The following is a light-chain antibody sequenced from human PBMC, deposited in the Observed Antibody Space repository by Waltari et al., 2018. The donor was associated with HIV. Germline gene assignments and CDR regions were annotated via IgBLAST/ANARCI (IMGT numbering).Light chain of an antibody. Sequence: QRGLPQSPSASASLGASVTLTRTLSSGHTHYAIAWHQQRPAKGPRFLMRLNSNGSHTTGDGIPDRFSGSSSGPERYLTISSLQSEDETDYSCQTWGSGIVVFGGGTTLTVL. CDR3: QTWGSGIVV. J-gene: IGLJ2*01. CDR2: LNSNGSH. CDR1: SGHTHYA. V-gene: IGLV4-69*01.